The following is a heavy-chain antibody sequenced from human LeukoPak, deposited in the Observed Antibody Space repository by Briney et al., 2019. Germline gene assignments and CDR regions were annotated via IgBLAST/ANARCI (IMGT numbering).Heavy chain of an antibody. D-gene: IGHD3-10*02. J-gene: IGHJ6*04. CDR3: AELGITMIGGV. Sequence: PGGSLRLFCAVSGFTFDDYAMHWVRQAPGKGLEWVSGISWNSGSIGYADSVKGRFTISRDNAKNSLYLQMNSLRAEDTAVYYCAELGITMIGGVWGKGTTVTISS. V-gene: IGHV3-9*01. CDR1: GFTFDDYA. CDR2: ISWNSGSI.